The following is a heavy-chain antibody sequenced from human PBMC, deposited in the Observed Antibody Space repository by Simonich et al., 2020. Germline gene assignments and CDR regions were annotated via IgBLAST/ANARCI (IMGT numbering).Heavy chain of an antibody. CDR1: GGSFSGYY. Sequence: QVQLQQWGAGLLKPSETLSLTCAVYGGSFSGYYWSWIRQPPGKGLEWIGEINHRGSTNYNPSPKSRFPISVDTSKNQFSLKLSSVTAADTAVYYCARGKGWKNAFDIWGQGTMVTVSS. D-gene: IGHD1-1*01. J-gene: IGHJ3*02. CDR2: INHRGST. CDR3: ARGKGWKNAFDI. V-gene: IGHV4-34*01.